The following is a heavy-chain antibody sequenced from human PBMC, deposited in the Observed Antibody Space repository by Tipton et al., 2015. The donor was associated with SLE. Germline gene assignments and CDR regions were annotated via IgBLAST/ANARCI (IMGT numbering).Heavy chain of an antibody. Sequence: GSLRLSCAASGFTFSDYYMSWIRQAPGKGLEWVSYISSSSSYTNYADSVKGRFTISRDNAKNSLYLQMNSLRAEDTAVYYCARAGYSYGSTPFDYWGQGTLVTVSS. D-gene: IGHD5-18*01. V-gene: IGHV3-11*05. CDR3: ARAGYSYGSTPFDY. CDR1: GFTFSDYY. J-gene: IGHJ4*02. CDR2: ISSSSSYT.